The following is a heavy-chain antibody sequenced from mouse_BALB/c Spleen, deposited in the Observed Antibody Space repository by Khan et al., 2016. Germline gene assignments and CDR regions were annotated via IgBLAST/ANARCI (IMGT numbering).Heavy chain of an antibody. CDR2: IDSGGRT. CDR3: ARVITTGEIYWYFDV. V-gene: IGHV5-6-5*01. J-gene: IGHJ1*01. CDR1: GFTFSNYA. D-gene: IGHD1-1*01. Sequence: EVELVESGGGLAKPGGSLKLSCAASGFTFSNYAMSWVRQTPEKRLEWVASIDSGGRTYYPDSVQGRFTISRANARNILYLQMNSLRSEDTAMYYCARVITTGEIYWYFDVWGAGTTVTVSS.